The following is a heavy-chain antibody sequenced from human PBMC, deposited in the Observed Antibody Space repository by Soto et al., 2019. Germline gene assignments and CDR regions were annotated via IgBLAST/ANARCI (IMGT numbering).Heavy chain of an antibody. CDR2: IYYTGST. CDR1: GGSISDYY. V-gene: IGHV4-59*01. J-gene: IGHJ4*02. D-gene: IGHD6-19*01. Sequence: SETLSLTCTVSGGSISDYYWSWIRQPPGKGLEWIGYIYYTGSTNYNPSLKSRVTISVDTSKNHFTLILSSVTAEDTTVYYCARGRHWLDYWGPGFLVTVSS. CDR3: ARGRHWLDY.